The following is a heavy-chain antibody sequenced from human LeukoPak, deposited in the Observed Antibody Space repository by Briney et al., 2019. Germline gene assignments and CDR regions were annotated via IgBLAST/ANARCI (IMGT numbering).Heavy chain of an antibody. CDR1: GFTFSSYS. CDR3: ARDRSTRRPFDY. J-gene: IGHJ4*02. Sequence: GGSLRLSCAASGFTFSSYSVNWVRQAPGKGLEWVSSISSSSSYIYYADSVKGRFTISRDNAKNSLYLQMNSLRAEDTAVYYCARDRSTRRPFDYWGQGTLVTVSS. CDR2: ISSSSSYI. V-gene: IGHV3-21*01.